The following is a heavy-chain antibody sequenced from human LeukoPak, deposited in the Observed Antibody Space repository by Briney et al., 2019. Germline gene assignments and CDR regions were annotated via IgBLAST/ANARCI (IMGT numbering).Heavy chain of an antibody. J-gene: IGHJ1*01. Sequence: GGSLRLSCAASGFTFSSYAMSWVRQAPGKGLEWVSAISGSGGSTYYADSVKGRFTISRDNSKNTLYLQMNILRAEDTAVYYCAKDVRYCTNGVCYTAKYFQHWGQGTLVTVSS. CDR3: AKDVRYCTNGVCYTAKYFQH. CDR1: GFTFSSYA. V-gene: IGHV3-23*01. CDR2: ISGSGGST. D-gene: IGHD2-8*01.